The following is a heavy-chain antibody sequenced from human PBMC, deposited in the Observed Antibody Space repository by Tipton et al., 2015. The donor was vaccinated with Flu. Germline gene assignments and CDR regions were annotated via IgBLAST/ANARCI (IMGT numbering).Heavy chain of an antibody. V-gene: IGHV4-38-2*01. CDR1: GDSIGSGYC. CDR2: ICHSGNT. Sequence: TLSLTCSVSGDSIGSGYCWGWVRQPPGKGLDWIGNICHSGNTYYNPSLKSRITISVDRSKNQFSLKLRSVTAADTAVYFCARRDHSNYVSEPKNWFDSWGQGTLVTVSS. D-gene: IGHD4-11*01. CDR3: ARRDHSNYVSEPKNWFDS. J-gene: IGHJ5*01.